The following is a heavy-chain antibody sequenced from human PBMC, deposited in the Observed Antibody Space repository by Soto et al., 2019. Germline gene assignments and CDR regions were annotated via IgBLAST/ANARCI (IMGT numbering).Heavy chain of an antibody. CDR2: ISAYNGNT. Sequence: QVQLVQSGAEVKKPGASVKVSCKASGYTFTSYGISWVRQAPGQGLEWMGWISAYNGNTNYAQKLQGRVTMTTDTSKSTAYMELRSLRSDDTAVYYCARDFSGKTLFSSNFDYWGQGTLVTVSS. CDR1: GYTFTSYG. D-gene: IGHD1-26*01. J-gene: IGHJ4*02. CDR3: ARDFSGKTLFSSNFDY. V-gene: IGHV1-18*04.